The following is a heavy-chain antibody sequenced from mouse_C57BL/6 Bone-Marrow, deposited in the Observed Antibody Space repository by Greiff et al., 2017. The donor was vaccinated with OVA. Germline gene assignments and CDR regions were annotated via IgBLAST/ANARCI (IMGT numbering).Heavy chain of an antibody. Sequence: QVQLKQSGAELVRPGPSVKLSCKASGYTFTSYWMHWVKQRPGQGLEWIGVIDPSDSYTNYNQKFKGKATLTVDTSSSTAYMQLSSLTSEDSAVYYCARDAYGSGAYWGQGTLVTVSA. CDR1: GYTFTSYW. D-gene: IGHD1-1*01. V-gene: IGHV1-59*01. CDR3: ARDAYGSGAY. CDR2: IDPSDSYT. J-gene: IGHJ3*01.